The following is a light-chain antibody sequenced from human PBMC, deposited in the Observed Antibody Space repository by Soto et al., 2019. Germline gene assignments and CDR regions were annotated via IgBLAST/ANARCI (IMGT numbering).Light chain of an antibody. CDR1: SSDVGGYNY. CDR3: CSYTVSGTYV. CDR2: AVS. Sequence: QSVLTQPASVSGSPGQSITISCTGTSSDVGGYNYVSWYQQHPGKAPKLMIYAVSNRPSGVSNRCSGSKSGNTATLTISGLQAEDEADYYCCSYTVSGTYVFGTGTKVTVL. V-gene: IGLV2-14*01. J-gene: IGLJ1*01.